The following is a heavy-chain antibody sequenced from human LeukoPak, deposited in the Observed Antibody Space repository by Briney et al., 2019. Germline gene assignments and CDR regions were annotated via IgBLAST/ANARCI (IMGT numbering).Heavy chain of an antibody. J-gene: IGHJ4*02. CDR3: AKDGGLYYYDSSGRLDY. CDR2: ISYDGSNK. V-gene: IGHV3-30*18. Sequence: GRSLRLSCAASGFTFSSYGMHWVRQAPGKGLEWVAVISYDGSNKYYADSVKGRFTISRDSSKNTLYLQMNSLRAEDTAVYYCAKDGGLYYYDSSGRLDYWGQGTLVTVSS. CDR1: GFTFSSYG. D-gene: IGHD3-22*01.